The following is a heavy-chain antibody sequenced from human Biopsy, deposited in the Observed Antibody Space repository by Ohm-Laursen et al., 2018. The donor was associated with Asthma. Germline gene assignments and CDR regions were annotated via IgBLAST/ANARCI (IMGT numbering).Heavy chain of an antibody. V-gene: IGHV1-69*13. Sequence: ASVKVSCKSLGGTFNTYVIGWVLQVPGQGLEWMGGINSVFGTTTYPQKFQDRVTITADDSTSTVYMELSSLRSEDTAVYYCARKAGSCISRTCYSLDFWGQGTLVTVSS. CDR3: ARKAGSCISRTCYSLDF. CDR1: GGTFNTYV. CDR2: INSVFGTT. J-gene: IGHJ4*02. D-gene: IGHD2-2*01.